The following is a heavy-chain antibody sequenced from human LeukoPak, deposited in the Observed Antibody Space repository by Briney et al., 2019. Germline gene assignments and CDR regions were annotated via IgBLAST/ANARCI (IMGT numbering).Heavy chain of an antibody. CDR3: AETRGSTLCTTYYYAMDV. Sequence: GGSLRLSCAASQFTFNIYAMNWVRQAPGKGLEWVSTISGSGDATYYADSVKGRFTISRDNSKNTQYLQMNRLRSEDPAIYYWAETRGSTLCTTYYYAMDVWGQGTTVTVSS. D-gene: IGHD2/OR15-2a*01. CDR2: ISGSGDAT. V-gene: IGHV3-23*01. CDR1: QFTFNIYA. J-gene: IGHJ6*02.